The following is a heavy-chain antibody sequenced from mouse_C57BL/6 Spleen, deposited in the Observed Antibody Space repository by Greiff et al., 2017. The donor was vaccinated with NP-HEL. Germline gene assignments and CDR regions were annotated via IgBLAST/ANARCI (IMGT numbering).Heavy chain of an antibody. CDR2: ISYDGSN. V-gene: IGHV3-6*01. Sequence: DVQLQESGPGLVKPSQSLSLTCSVTGYSITSGYYWNWIRQFPGNKLEWMGYISYDGSNNYNPSLKNRISITRDTSKNQFFLKLNSVTTEDTATYYCARDGYYEGNYWGQGTTLTVSS. CDR1: GYSITSGYY. CDR3: ARDGYYEGNY. D-gene: IGHD2-3*01. J-gene: IGHJ2*01.